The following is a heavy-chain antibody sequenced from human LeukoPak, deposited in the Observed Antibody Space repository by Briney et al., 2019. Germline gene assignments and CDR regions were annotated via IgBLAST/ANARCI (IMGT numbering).Heavy chain of an antibody. Sequence: SETLSLTCTVSGGSISSYYWSWIRQPPGKGLEWIGYIYYSGSTYYNPSLKSRVTISVDTSKNQFSLKLSSVTAADTAVYYCARDPYGSGSYYNDGVDYWGQGTLVTVSS. CDR2: IYYSGST. D-gene: IGHD3-10*01. CDR1: GGSISSYY. V-gene: IGHV4-59*12. CDR3: ARDPYGSGSYYNDGVDY. J-gene: IGHJ4*02.